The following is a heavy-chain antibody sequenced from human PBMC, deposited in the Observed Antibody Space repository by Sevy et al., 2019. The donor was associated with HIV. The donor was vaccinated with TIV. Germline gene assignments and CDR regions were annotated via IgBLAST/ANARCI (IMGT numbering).Heavy chain of an antibody. J-gene: IGHJ4*02. CDR1: GYTFTSYG. Sequence: ASVKVSCKASGYTFTSYGISWVRQAPGQGLEWTGWISAYNGNTNDAQKLQGRVTMTTDTSTSTAYMELRSLRSDDTAVYYCARDTYDYVWGSYRLEFDYWRQGTLVTVSS. CDR2: ISAYNGNT. D-gene: IGHD3-16*02. CDR3: ARDTYDYVWGSYRLEFDY. V-gene: IGHV1-18*01.